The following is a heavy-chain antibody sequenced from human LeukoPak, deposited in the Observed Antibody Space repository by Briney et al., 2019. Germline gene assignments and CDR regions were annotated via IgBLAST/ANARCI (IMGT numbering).Heavy chain of an antibody. D-gene: IGHD2-2*01. J-gene: IGHJ3*02. V-gene: IGHV4-4*07. CDR3: AREVKPLKDIVVVPAAHEAFDI. CDR1: GGSISSYY. CDR2: IYTSGST. Sequence: PSETLSLTCTVSGGSISSYYWSWIRQPARKGLEWVGRIYTSGSTNYNPSLKSRVTMSVDTSKNQFSLKLSSVTAADTAVYYCAREVKPLKDIVVVPAAHEAFDIWGQGTMVTVSS.